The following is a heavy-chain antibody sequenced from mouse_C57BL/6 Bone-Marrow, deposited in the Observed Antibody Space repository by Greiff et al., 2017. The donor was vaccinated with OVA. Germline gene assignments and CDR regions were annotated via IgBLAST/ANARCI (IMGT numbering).Heavy chain of an antibody. V-gene: IGHV1-55*01. CDR2: IYPGSGST. CDR3: ARASSGTYYAMDY. Sequence: VQLQQPGAELVKPGASVKMSCKASGYTFTSYWITWVKQRPGQGLEWIGDIYPGSGSTNYNEKFKSKATLTVDTSSSTAYMQLSSLTSEDSAVYYCARASSGTYYAMDYWGQGTSVTVSS. D-gene: IGHD3-2*02. CDR1: GYTFTSYW. J-gene: IGHJ4*01.